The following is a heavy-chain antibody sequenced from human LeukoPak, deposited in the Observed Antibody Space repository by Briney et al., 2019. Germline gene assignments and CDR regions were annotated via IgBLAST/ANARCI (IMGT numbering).Heavy chain of an antibody. V-gene: IGHV3-9*01. CDR1: GFTFDDYA. CDR3: AKDINDDILTGYSFDY. D-gene: IGHD3-9*01. CDR2: ISWNSGSI. J-gene: IGHJ4*02. Sequence: GGSLRLSCAASGFTFDDYAMHWVWQAPGKGLEWVSGISWNSGSIGYADSVKGRFTISRDNAKNSLYLQMNSLRAEDTALYYCAKDINDDILTGYSFDYWGQGTLVTVSS.